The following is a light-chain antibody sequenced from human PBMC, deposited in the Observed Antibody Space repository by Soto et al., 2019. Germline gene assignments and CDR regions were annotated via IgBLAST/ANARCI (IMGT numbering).Light chain of an antibody. CDR2: QDS. V-gene: IGLV3-1*01. CDR1: KLGDKY. CDR3: QAWDSSTAGLV. J-gene: IGLJ1*01. Sequence: SYELTQPPSVSVSPGQTASITCSGAKLGDKYACWYQQKPGQSPVLVIYQDSKRPSGIPERFSGSNSGNTATLTISGTQAMDEADYYCQAWDSSTAGLVFGTGTKVTVL.